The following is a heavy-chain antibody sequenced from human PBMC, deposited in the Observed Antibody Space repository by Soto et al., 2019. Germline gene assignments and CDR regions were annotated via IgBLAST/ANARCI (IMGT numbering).Heavy chain of an antibody. CDR3: ARHFDVVVVAATTLAFDI. D-gene: IGHD2-15*01. V-gene: IGHV4-59*08. CDR1: GGSISSYY. CDR2: IYYSGST. Sequence: SETLFLTCTVSGGSISSYYWSWIRQPPGKGLEWIGYIYYSGSTNYNPSLKSRVTISVDTSKNQFSLKLSSVTAADTAVYYCARHFDVVVVAATTLAFDIWGQGTMVTVSS. J-gene: IGHJ3*02.